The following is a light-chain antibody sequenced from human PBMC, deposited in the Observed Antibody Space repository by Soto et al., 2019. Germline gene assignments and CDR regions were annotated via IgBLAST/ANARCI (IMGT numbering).Light chain of an antibody. V-gene: IGKV3-15*01. CDR1: QSVSSS. J-gene: IGKJ1*01. CDR3: QHFHNWPPWT. CDR2: GAS. Sequence: ELVMTQSPDTLSVSPGERATLSCRASQSVSSSLAWYQHKPGQAPRLLLYGASTRATGVPARFSGSGSGTEFTLTISSLQSEDVAVYYCQHFHNWPPWTFGQGTRVEIK.